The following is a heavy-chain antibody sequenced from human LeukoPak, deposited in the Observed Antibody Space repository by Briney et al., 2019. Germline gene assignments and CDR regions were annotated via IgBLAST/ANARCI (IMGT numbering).Heavy chain of an antibody. CDR3: ARALVPYMITFGGVIAPPDAFDI. Sequence: GASVKVSCKASGYTFTSYDINWVRPATGQGLEWMGWMNPNSDNTGYAQKFQCRVTMTRNNSITTAYMELSSLRSDDTAVYYCARALVPYMITFGGVIAPPDAFDIWGQGTTVTVSS. CDR2: MNPNSDNT. V-gene: IGHV1-8*01. J-gene: IGHJ3*02. CDR1: GYTFTSYD. D-gene: IGHD3-16*02.